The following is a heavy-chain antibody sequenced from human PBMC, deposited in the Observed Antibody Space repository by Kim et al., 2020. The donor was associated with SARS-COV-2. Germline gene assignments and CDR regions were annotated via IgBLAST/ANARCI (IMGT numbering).Heavy chain of an antibody. V-gene: IGHV3-33*01. CDR3: AREITMVRGAFEP. CDR1: GFTFSSYG. Sequence: GGSLRLSCAASGFTFSSYGMHWVRQAPGKGLEWVAVIWYDGSNKYYADSVKGRFTISRDNSKNTLYLQMNSLRAEDTAVYYCAREITMVRGAFEPWGQGTRVTVSS. D-gene: IGHD3-10*01. J-gene: IGHJ5*02. CDR2: IWYDGSNK.